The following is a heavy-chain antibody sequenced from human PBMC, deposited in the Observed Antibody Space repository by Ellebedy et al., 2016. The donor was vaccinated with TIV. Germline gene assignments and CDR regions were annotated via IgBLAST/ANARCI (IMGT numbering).Heavy chain of an antibody. CDR3: ARDPPIVVAPAAMMDV. V-gene: IGHV3-74*01. D-gene: IGHD2-2*01. Sequence: GESLKISXAASGFTFSSYWMHWVRQVPGKGLVWVSRINSDGSSTSYADSVKGRFTISRDNAKNTLYLQMNSLRADDTAVYYCARDPPIVVAPAAMMDVWGKGTTVTVSS. J-gene: IGHJ6*04. CDR2: INSDGSST. CDR1: GFTFSSYW.